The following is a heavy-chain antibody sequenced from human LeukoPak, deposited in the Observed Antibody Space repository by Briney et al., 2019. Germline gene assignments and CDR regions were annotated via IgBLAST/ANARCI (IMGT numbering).Heavy chain of an antibody. Sequence: GGSLRLSCAASGFTLSSYAMSWVRHAPGKGLEWVSAISDRGNTYHADSVKGRFTISRDSSKNTLFLQMNRLRPEDAAVYYCAKAPVTTCRGAYCYPFDYWGQGTLVTVSS. CDR1: GFTLSSYA. J-gene: IGHJ4*02. V-gene: IGHV3-23*01. CDR2: ISDRGNT. CDR3: AKAPVTTCRGAYCYPFDY. D-gene: IGHD2-21*01.